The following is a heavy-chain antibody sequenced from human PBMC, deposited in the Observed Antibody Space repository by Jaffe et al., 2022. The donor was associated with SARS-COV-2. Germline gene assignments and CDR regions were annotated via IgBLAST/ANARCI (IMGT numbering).Heavy chain of an antibody. Sequence: QLQLQESGPGLVKPSETLSLTCTVSGGSISSSNYYWGWIRQPPGKGLEWIGTIYYSGTTYYNPSLKSRVTISVDTSKNQFSLKLRSVTAADTAVYYCARTGGIWSVLGPLDIWGQGTMVTVSS. CDR2: IYYSGTT. CDR3: ARTGGIWSVLGPLDI. V-gene: IGHV4-39*01. J-gene: IGHJ3*02. CDR1: GGSISSSNYY. D-gene: IGHD3-3*01.